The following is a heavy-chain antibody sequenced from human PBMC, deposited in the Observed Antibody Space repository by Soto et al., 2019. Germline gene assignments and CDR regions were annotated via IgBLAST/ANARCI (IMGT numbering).Heavy chain of an antibody. D-gene: IGHD2-2*01. CDR1: GFTFSNAW. CDR3: TTVEEVVVPAANFDY. Sequence: EVQLVESGGGLVKPGGSLRLSCAASGFTFSNAWMSWVRQAPGKGLEWVGRIKSKTDGGTTDYAAPVKGRFTISRDDSKNTLYLQMNSLKPEDTAVYYCTTVEEVVVPAANFDYWGQGTLVTVSS. J-gene: IGHJ4*02. V-gene: IGHV3-15*01. CDR2: IKSKTDGGTT.